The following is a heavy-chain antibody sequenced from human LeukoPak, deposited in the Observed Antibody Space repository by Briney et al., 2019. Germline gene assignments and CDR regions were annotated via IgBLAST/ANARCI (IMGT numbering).Heavy chain of an antibody. CDR3: ASAYSYGNDAFDI. CDR1: GYSFTSYW. D-gene: IGHD5-18*01. V-gene: IGHV5-51*01. Sequence: GESLKISCKGSGYSFTSYWNGWVRPMPGKGLEWMGIIYPGDSDTRYSPSFQGQVTISADKSISTAYLQWSSLKASDTAMYYCASAYSYGNDAFDIWGQGTMVTVSS. J-gene: IGHJ3*02. CDR2: IYPGDSDT.